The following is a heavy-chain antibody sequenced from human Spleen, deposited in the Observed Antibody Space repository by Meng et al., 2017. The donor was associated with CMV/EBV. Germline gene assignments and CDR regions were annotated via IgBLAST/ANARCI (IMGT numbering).Heavy chain of an antibody. CDR3: AKAKGGDGYNLFDY. CDR2: ISWDGGNT. J-gene: IGHJ4*02. D-gene: IGHD5-24*01. CDR1: GFPFDDYA. Sequence: ACGFPFDDYAMHWVRPAPGKCLECVSLISWDGGNTYYAYSVKGRFTISRDNSKNSLYLQMNSLRAEDTALYYCAKAKGGDGYNLFDYWGQGTLVTVSS. V-gene: IGHV3-43D*03.